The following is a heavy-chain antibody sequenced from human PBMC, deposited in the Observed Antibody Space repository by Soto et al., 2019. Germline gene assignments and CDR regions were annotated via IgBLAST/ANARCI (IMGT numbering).Heavy chain of an antibody. D-gene: IGHD6-13*01. CDR3: ARDPARAYSSSLYYYYYGMDF. J-gene: IGHJ6*02. CDR1: GDSVSSNRAA. Sequence: SQTLSLTCAISGDSVSSNRAAWNWIRQSPSRGLEWLGRTYYRSKWYNDYAVSVKSRITINPDTSKNQFSLQLNSLTPEDTAVYYCARDPARAYSSSLYYYYYGMDFWGQGTMVTVSS. V-gene: IGHV6-1*01. CDR2: TYYRSKWYN.